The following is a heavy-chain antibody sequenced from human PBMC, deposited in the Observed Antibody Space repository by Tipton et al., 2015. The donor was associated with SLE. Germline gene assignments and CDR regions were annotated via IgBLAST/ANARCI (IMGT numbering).Heavy chain of an antibody. CDR2: ISADNGNT. J-gene: IGHJ5*02. Sequence: VQSGAEVKKPGASVKVSCKASGHTFTSYSINWVRQAPGQGLEWMGWISADNGNTNYAQKFQGRVTMTTDTSTSTVCMDLRRLRSDDTAVYYCATDMVAARAWGQGTLVTVSS. V-gene: IGHV1-18*01. CDR1: GHTFTSYS. D-gene: IGHD5-12*01. CDR3: ATDMVAARA.